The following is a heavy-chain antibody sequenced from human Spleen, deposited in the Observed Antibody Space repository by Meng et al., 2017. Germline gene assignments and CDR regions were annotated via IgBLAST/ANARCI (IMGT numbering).Heavy chain of an antibody. CDR1: GFSFSNYV. V-gene: IGHV3-23*04. CDR2: ISSTGSGT. CDR3: ANWITGHFDH. J-gene: IGHJ4*02. D-gene: IGHD2-8*02. Sequence: VRLVESGGGWVTPGGSLRLSCLASGFSFSNYVMGWVRPARGKGLEWVSGISSTGSGTHYPDSLKGRFTISRDNSKNTVYLQMNIMGVEDTAVYYCANWITGHFDHWGLGTLVTVSS.